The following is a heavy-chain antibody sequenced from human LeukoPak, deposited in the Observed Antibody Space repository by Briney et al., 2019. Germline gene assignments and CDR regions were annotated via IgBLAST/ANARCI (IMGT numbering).Heavy chain of an antibody. J-gene: IGHJ4*02. Sequence: GGSLRLSCAASGFTFSSYEMNWVRQPPGKGLEWVSAISGSGDVTSYADSVKGRFTISRDNSKNTLYLQMNSLRAEDTAIYYCAILTYGVRGQGTLVTVTS. V-gene: IGHV3-23*01. CDR3: AILTYGV. CDR2: ISGSGDVT. D-gene: IGHD4-17*01. CDR1: GFTFSSYE.